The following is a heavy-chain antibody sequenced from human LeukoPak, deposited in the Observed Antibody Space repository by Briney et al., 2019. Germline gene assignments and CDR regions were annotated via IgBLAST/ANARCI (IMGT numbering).Heavy chain of an antibody. V-gene: IGHV4-34*01. CDR3: GRAPPTSWKNWFDP. Sequence: SETLSLTCAVYGGSFSGYYWSWIRQPPGKGLEWIGEINHSGSTNYNPSLKSRVTISVDTSKNQFSLKLSSVTAADTAVYYCGRAPPTSWKNWFDPWGQGTLVTVSS. J-gene: IGHJ5*02. CDR2: INHSGST. CDR1: GGSFSGYY. D-gene: IGHD1-1*01.